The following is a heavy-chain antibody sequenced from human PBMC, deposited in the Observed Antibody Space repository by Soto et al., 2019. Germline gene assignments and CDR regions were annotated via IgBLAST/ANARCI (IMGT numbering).Heavy chain of an antibody. CDR3: ARVRGAWVVVPAFFDY. D-gene: IGHD2-2*01. CDR1: GGSFSGYY. Sequence: SETLSLTCAVYGGSFSGYYWSWIRQPPGKGLEWIGEINHSGSTNYNPSLKSRVTISVDTSKNQFSLKLRSVTAADTAVYYCARVRGAWVVVPAFFDYWGQGTLVTVSS. CDR2: INHSGST. J-gene: IGHJ4*02. V-gene: IGHV4-34*01.